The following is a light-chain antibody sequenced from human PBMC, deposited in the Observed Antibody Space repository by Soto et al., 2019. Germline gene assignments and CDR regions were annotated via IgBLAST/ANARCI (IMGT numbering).Light chain of an antibody. J-gene: IGKJ5*01. CDR3: KQYNSYSIT. V-gene: IGKV1-5*01. CDR1: QSISSW. CDR2: DAS. Sequence: DIQMTQSPSNLSASVGDRVTRTCRASQSISSWLAWYQQKPGKAPKLLIYDASSLESGVPSRFSGSGSGTEFTLTISSLQPDEFATYYCKQYNSYSITVGQGKRLAIK.